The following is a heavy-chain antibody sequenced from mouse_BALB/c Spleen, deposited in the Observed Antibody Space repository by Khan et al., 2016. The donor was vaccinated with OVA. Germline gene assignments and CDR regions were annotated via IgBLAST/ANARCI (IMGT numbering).Heavy chain of an antibody. J-gene: IGHJ2*01. V-gene: IGHV2-6-5*01. CDR1: GFSLTDYG. CDR2: IWGGGIT. CDR3: AKHVILYPYYFDY. Sequence: QVQLKQSGPGLVAPSQSLSITCTVSGFSLTDYGVSWIRQPPGKGLEWLGVIWGGGITYYISALKSRLSISKDNSKSQVFLKMNSLQTDDTSMYYCAKHVILYPYYFDYWGQGTTLTVSA.